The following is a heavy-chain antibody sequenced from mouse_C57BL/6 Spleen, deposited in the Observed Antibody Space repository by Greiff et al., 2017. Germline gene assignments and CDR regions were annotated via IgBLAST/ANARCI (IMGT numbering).Heavy chain of an antibody. V-gene: IGHV1-59*01. CDR2: IDPSDSYT. Sequence: VKLQQPGAELVRPGTSVKLSCKASGYTFTSYWMHWVKQRPGQGLEWIGVIDPSDSYTNYNQKFKGKATLTVDTSSSTAYMQLSSLTSEDSAVYYCARKGTTVVATDWGQGTTLTVSS. J-gene: IGHJ2*01. CDR3: ARKGTTVVATD. D-gene: IGHD1-1*01. CDR1: GYTFTSYW.